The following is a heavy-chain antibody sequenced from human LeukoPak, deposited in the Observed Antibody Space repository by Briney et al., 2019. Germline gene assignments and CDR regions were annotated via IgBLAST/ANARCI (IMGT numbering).Heavy chain of an antibody. CDR3: AIHSDYYDSSGYQDY. Sequence: GESLKISCKGSGYSFTSYWIGWVRQMPGKGLEWMGIIYPGDSDTRYSPSFQGQVTISADKSISTAYLQWSSLKASDTATYYCAIHSDYYDSSGYQDYWGQGTLVTVSS. CDR2: IYPGDSDT. CDR1: GYSFTSYW. J-gene: IGHJ4*02. V-gene: IGHV5-51*01. D-gene: IGHD3-22*01.